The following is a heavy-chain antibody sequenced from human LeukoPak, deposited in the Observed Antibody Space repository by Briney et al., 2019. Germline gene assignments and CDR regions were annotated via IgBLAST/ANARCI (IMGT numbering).Heavy chain of an antibody. Sequence: ASVKVSCKASGYTFTGYYVHWVRQAPGQGPEWMGLINPSSGGTNYAQKFQGRVTMTGDTSISTAYMELSRLSSDDTAVYFCAGRPDTSMVAIFDYWGQGTLVTISS. CDR1: GYTFTGYY. V-gene: IGHV1-2*02. CDR3: AGRPDTSMVAIFDY. CDR2: INPSSGGT. J-gene: IGHJ4*02. D-gene: IGHD5-18*01.